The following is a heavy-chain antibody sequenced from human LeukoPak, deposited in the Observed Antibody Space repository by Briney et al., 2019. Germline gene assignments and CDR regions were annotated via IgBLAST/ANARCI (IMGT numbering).Heavy chain of an antibody. CDR1: GFTFSSYW. J-gene: IGHJ5*02. CDR2: IKQDGSEK. D-gene: IGHD6-19*01. Sequence: GGSLRLSCAASGFTFSSYWMSWVRQAPGKGLEWVANIKQDGSEKYYVDSVKGRFTISRDNAKNSLYLQINSLRAEDTAVYYCARGHGSSGWYRLFWFDPWGQGTLVTVSS. V-gene: IGHV3-7*01. CDR3: ARGHGSSGWYRLFWFDP.